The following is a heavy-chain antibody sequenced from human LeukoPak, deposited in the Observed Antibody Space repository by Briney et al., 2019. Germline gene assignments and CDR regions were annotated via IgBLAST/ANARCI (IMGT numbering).Heavy chain of an antibody. CDR1: GFTFSSYA. V-gene: IGHV3-30-3*01. J-gene: IGHJ1*01. D-gene: IGHD2-2*01. Sequence: GGSLRLSCAASGFTFSSYAMHWIRQAPGKGLEWVAVISYDGSNKYYADSVKGRFTISRDNFKNTLYLQMNSLRAEDTAVYYCATHPLRIVVVPAAPPYFQHWGQGTLVTVSS. CDR2: ISYDGSNK. CDR3: ATHPLRIVVVPAAPPYFQH.